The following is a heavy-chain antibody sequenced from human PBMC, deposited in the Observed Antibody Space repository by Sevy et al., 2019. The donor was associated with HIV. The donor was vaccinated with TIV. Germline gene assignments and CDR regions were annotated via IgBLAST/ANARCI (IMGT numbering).Heavy chain of an antibody. CDR2: ISWNSGSI. J-gene: IGHJ6*03. CDR3: AKVGCSSTSCYTYKRNSYYMDV. D-gene: IGHD2-2*02. CDR1: GFTFDDYA. Sequence: GGSLRLSCAASGFTFDDYAMHWVRQAPGKGLEWVSGISWNSGSIGYADSVKGRFTISRDNAKNSLYLQMNSLRAEDTALYYCAKVGCSSTSCYTYKRNSYYMDVWGKGTTVTVSS. V-gene: IGHV3-9*01.